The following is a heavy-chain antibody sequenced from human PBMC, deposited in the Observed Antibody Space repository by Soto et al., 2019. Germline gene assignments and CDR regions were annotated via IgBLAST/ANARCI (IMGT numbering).Heavy chain of an antibody. V-gene: IGHV3-74*01. Sequence: GGSLRLSCAASGFTFSPFWMHWVRQAPGKGLEWISHIGGGGFTTIHADSVKGRFTISRDDAKNTLYLQMNSLTSEDTAVYYCARDRGYPDSFDIWGQGTLVT. CDR3: ARDRGYPDSFDI. CDR1: GFTFSPFW. CDR2: IGGGGFTT. J-gene: IGHJ3*02. D-gene: IGHD3-10*01.